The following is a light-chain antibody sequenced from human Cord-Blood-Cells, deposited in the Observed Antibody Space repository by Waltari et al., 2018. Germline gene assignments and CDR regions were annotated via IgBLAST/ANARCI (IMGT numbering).Light chain of an antibody. CDR2: GAS. CDR3: QQYNNWPLT. J-gene: IGKJ3*01. V-gene: IGKV3-15*01. Sequence: ELVMTQSPATLSVSPGERATLPCRASQSVSSNLAWYQQKPGQAPRLLIYGASTRATGIPARFSGSGSWTEFTLTISSLQSEDFAVSYCQQYNNWPLTFGPGTKVDIK. CDR1: QSVSSN.